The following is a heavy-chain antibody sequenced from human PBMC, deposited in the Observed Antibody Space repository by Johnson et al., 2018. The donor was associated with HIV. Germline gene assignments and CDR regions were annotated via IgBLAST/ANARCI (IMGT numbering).Heavy chain of an antibody. Sequence: VQLVESGGGLVQPGRSLRLSCAASGFTFSSYAMHWVRQAPGKGLEYVSAISSNGGSTYYANSVKGRFTISRDNSKNTLYRQMGSLRAEDMAVYYCARAGGSSLAFDIWGQGTMVTVSS. V-gene: IGHV3-64*01. CDR3: ARAGGSSLAFDI. CDR1: GFTFSSYA. CDR2: ISSNGGST. J-gene: IGHJ3*02. D-gene: IGHD6-6*01.